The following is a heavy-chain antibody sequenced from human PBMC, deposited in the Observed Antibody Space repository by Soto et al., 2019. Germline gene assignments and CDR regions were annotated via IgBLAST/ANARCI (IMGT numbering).Heavy chain of an antibody. J-gene: IGHJ4*02. CDR2: ISTYNGNT. D-gene: IGHD3-10*01. CDR3: AREMVRGVGSDY. CDR1: GYTFTSYG. Sequence: QVQLVQSGAEVKKPGASVKVSCKASGYTFTSYGISWVRQAAGQGLEWMGWISTYNGNTKYAQKRQGRVTMTTDTSTSTAYMELRSLGSDDTAVFYCAREMVRGVGSDYWGQGTLVTVSS. V-gene: IGHV1-18*01.